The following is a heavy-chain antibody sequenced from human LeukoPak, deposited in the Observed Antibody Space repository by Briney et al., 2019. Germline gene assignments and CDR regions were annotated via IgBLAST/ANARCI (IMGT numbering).Heavy chain of an antibody. CDR3: ARGGITMVRGVIPDVFDI. CDR2: INPNSGGT. D-gene: IGHD3-10*01. J-gene: IGHJ3*02. CDR1: GYTFTGYY. V-gene: IGHV1-2*05. Sequence: ASVKVSCKASGYTFTGYYMHWVRQAPGRGLEWMGRINPNSGGTNYAQKFQGRVTMTRDTSISTAYMELSRLRSDDTVVYYCARGGITMVRGVIPDVFDIWGQGTMVIVSS.